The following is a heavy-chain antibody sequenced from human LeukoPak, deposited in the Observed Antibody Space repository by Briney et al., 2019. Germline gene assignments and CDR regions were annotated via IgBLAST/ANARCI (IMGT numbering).Heavy chain of an antibody. CDR2: IYSGGST. CDR3: ARDARSSSPRKFDI. Sequence: GGSLRLSCAASGFTVSSNYMSWVRQAPGKGLEWVSVIYSGGSTYYADSVKGRFTISRDNSKNTLYLQMNSLRAEDTAVYYCARDARSSSPRKFDIWGQGTMVTVSS. J-gene: IGHJ3*02. D-gene: IGHD6-13*01. CDR1: GFTVSSNY. V-gene: IGHV3-66*02.